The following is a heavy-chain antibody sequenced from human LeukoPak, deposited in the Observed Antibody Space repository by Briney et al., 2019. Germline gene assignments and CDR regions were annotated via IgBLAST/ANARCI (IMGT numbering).Heavy chain of an antibody. V-gene: IGHV4-59*01. D-gene: IGHD6-19*01. CDR1: GGFINNFY. CDR2: IYYSGST. Sequence: SETLSLTCIVSGGFINNFYWSWIRQPPGKGLEWIGYIYYSGSTNYNPSLKSRVTISVDTSKNQFSLKLSSVTAADTAVYYCATGSVAGTIDYWGQGTLVTVSS. CDR3: ATGSVAGTIDY. J-gene: IGHJ4*02.